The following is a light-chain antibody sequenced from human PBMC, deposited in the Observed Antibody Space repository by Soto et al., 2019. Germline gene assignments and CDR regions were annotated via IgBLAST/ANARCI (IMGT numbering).Light chain of an antibody. Sequence: EIVLTQSPGTLSLSLGETVTLSCRASQSISSNYVAWFQHKPGQAPRLLIYGASSRAPGIPERFSGSGSGTDFSLTINRLEPEDSAVFYCQQYGYPQLTFGGGTKVEIK. J-gene: IGKJ4*01. CDR2: GAS. CDR3: QQYGYPQLT. V-gene: IGKV3-20*01. CDR1: QSISSNY.